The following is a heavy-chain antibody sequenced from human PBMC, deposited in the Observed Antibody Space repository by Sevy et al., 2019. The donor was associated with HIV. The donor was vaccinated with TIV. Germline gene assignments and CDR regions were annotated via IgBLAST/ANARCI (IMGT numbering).Heavy chain of an antibody. D-gene: IGHD2-2*01. CDR3: ARSPPVVVVPGAPSWFDP. J-gene: IGHJ5*02. V-gene: IGHV4-34*01. Sequence: SETLSLTCAVHDGSFSGYYWNWIRQLPGKGLEWIGEINVSGITYYNPSLKSRFTISVDTSKKQFSMKLNSVTAVDSAVYSCARSPPVVVVPGAPSWFDPWGQGTLVTVSS. CDR1: DGSFSGYY. CDR2: INVSGIT.